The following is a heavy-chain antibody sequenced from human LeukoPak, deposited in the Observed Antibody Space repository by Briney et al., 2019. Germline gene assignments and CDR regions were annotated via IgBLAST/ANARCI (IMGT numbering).Heavy chain of an antibody. Sequence: ASVKVSCKASGYTFTGYYMHWVRQAPGQGLEWMGWINPNSGGTNYAQKFQGRVTMTRDTSISTAHMELSRLRSDDTAVYYCARGDFGGRTTDYYYYYMDVWGKGTTVTVSS. V-gene: IGHV1-2*02. CDR1: GYTFTGYY. CDR2: INPNSGGT. D-gene: IGHD4-23*01. J-gene: IGHJ6*03. CDR3: ARGDFGGRTTDYYYYYMDV.